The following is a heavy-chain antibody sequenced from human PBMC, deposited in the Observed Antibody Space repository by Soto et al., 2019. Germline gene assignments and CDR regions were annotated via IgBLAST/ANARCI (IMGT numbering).Heavy chain of an antibody. CDR1: GFTFSSYS. Sequence: GSLRLSCAASGFTFSSYSMNWVRQAPGKGLEWVSFISSSNSYIYYADSVKGRFTISRDNAKNSLYLQMNSLRVEDTAVYYCARDKLAYSSNWYNWFDPWGQGTLVTVSS. D-gene: IGHD6-13*01. CDR2: ISSSNSYI. CDR3: ARDKLAYSSNWYNWFDP. J-gene: IGHJ5*02. V-gene: IGHV3-21*01.